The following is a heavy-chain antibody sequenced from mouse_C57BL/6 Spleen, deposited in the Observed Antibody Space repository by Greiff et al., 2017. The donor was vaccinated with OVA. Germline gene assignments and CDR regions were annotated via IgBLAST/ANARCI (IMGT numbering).Heavy chain of an antibody. D-gene: IGHD2-4*01. V-gene: IGHV2-9-1*01. Sequence: VKVIESGPGLVAPSQSLSITCTVSGFSLTSYAISWVRQPPGKGLEWLGVIWTGGGTNYNSALKSRLSISKDNSKSQVFLKMNSLQTDDTARYYCARLKDDYDGAWFAYWGQGTLVTVSA. CDR1: GFSLTSYA. J-gene: IGHJ3*01. CDR2: IWTGGGT. CDR3: ARLKDDYDGAWFAY.